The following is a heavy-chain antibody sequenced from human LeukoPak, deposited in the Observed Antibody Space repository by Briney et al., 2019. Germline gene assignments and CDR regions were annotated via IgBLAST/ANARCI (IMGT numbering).Heavy chain of an antibody. CDR3: ARGLPPHYFDY. D-gene: IGHD3-10*01. CDR2: INHSGST. CDR1: GGSFSGYY. Sequence: SETLSLTCAVYGGSFSGYYWSWIRQPPGKGLEWIGEINHSGSTNYNPSLKSRVTISVDKSKNQFSLKLSSVTAADTAVYYCARGLPPHYFDYWGQGTLVTVSS. V-gene: IGHV4-34*01. J-gene: IGHJ4*02.